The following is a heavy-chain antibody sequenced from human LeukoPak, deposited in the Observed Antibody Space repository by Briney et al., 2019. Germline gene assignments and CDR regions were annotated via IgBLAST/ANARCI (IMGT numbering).Heavy chain of an antibody. V-gene: IGHV3-23*01. CDR1: GFTFSNYA. Sequence: GGSLRLSCAASGFTFSNYAMSWVRQAPGKGLEWVSGLSSGGGSTYYADSVKGRFTISRDNSKNTLYLQMTSLRAEDTAVYYCAKLNGYSSSWFDYWGQGPLVTVSS. D-gene: IGHD6-13*01. CDR2: LSSGGGST. J-gene: IGHJ4*02. CDR3: AKLNGYSSSWFDY.